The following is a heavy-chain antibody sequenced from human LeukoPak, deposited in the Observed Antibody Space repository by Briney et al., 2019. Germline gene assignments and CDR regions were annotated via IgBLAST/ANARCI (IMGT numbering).Heavy chain of an antibody. CDR3: AREDRDAFDI. Sequence: GGSLRLSCAASGFTFSSYAMSWVRQAPGKGLEWVSYISSSGSTIYYADSVKGRFTISRENAKNSLYLQMNSLRAGDTAVYYCAREDRDAFDIWGQGTMVTVSS. J-gene: IGHJ3*02. CDR1: GFTFSSYA. V-gene: IGHV3-48*01. CDR2: ISSSGSTI.